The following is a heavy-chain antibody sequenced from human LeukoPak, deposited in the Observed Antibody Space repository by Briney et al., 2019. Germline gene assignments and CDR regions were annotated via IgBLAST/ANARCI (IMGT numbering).Heavy chain of an antibody. CDR1: GYTFGAYY. V-gene: IGHV1-2*02. D-gene: IGHD6-13*01. Sequence: ASVKVSCKASGYTFGAYYMYWVRQAPGQGLEWMGWIRPNSGGTNYTQKFQGRVTMTRDTSISTAYMELSRLRSDDTAVYYCARELAAAGVYWGQGTLVTVSS. CDR2: IRPNSGGT. CDR3: ARELAAAGVY. J-gene: IGHJ4*02.